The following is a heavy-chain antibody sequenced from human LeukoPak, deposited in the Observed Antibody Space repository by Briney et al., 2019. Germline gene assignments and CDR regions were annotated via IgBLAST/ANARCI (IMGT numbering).Heavy chain of an antibody. D-gene: IGHD6-19*01. Sequence: PSETLSLTCAVYGGSFSGYYWSWIRQPPGKGLEWIGEINHSGSTNYNPSLKSRVTISVDTSKNQFSLKLSSVTAADTAVYYCARSAIAVANRNWFDPWGQGTLVTVSS. CDR3: ARSAIAVANRNWFDP. J-gene: IGHJ5*02. V-gene: IGHV4-34*01. CDR1: GGSFSGYY. CDR2: INHSGST.